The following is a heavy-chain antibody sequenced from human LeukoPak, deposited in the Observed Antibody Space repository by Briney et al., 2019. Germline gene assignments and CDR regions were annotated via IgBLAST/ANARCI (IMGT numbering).Heavy chain of an antibody. CDR1: GGSISSYY. J-gene: IGHJ4*02. V-gene: IGHV4-59*08. Sequence: SETLSLTCTVSGGSISSYYWSWIRQPPGKGLEWIGYIYYSESTNYNPSLKSRVTISVDTSKNQFSLKLSSVTAADTAVYYCASGRDGYNNHFDYWGQGTLVTVSS. CDR2: IYYSEST. D-gene: IGHD5-24*01. CDR3: ASGRDGYNNHFDY.